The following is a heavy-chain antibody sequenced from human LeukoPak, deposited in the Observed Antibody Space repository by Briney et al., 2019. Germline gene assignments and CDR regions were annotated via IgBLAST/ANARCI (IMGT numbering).Heavy chain of an antibody. CDR2: IKGDGNT. V-gene: IGHV3-74*01. CDR3: ARAPSESGGYYPEYFRH. D-gene: IGHD3-22*01. Sequence: GGSLRLSCAASGFTFSSYWMHWVRQAPGKGLVWVSRIKGDGNTNYADSVKGRFTISRDNAKNTVSLQMNSLRAEDTGVYYCARAPSESGGYYPEYFRHWGPGTLVTVSS. CDR1: GFTFSSYW. J-gene: IGHJ1*01.